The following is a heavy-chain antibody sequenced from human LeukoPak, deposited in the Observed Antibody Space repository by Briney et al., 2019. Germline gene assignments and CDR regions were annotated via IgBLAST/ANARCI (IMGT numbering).Heavy chain of an antibody. J-gene: IGHJ4*02. CDR3: TTDLDY. CDR1: GFIFTDVW. CDR2: IKSKSDGGTI. V-gene: IGHV3-15*01. Sequence: PGGSLRLSCAGAGFIFTDVWMSWVRQAPGKGLEWVGRIKSKSDGGTIDYAAPGKGRITVSRDDSRKTLSLELNNLKTEYTCVYYCTTDLDYWGQGTLVTVSS.